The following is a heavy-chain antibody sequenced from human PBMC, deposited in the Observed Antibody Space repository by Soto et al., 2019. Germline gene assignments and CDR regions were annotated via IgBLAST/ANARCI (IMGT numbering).Heavy chain of an antibody. V-gene: IGHV4-59*12. CDR2: IYYSGST. CDR3: ARGNGEDCSGGSCYSYGMDV. D-gene: IGHD2-15*01. CDR1: GGSISSYY. Sequence: SETLSLTCTASGGSISSYYWSWIRQPPGKGLEWIGDIYYSGSTNYNPSLKSRVTISVDTSKNQFSLKLSSVTAADTAVYYCARGNGEDCSGGSCYSYGMDVWGQGTTVTVSS. J-gene: IGHJ6*02.